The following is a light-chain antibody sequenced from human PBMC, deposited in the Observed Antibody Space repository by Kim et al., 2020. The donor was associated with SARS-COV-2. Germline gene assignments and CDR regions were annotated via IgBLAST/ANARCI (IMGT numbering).Light chain of an antibody. J-gene: IGLJ3*02. CDR1: SGHSNYA. CDR2: VNGDGSH. CDR3: QTWGTGSWV. V-gene: IGLV4-69*01. Sequence: ASVKLTCTLSSGHSNYAIAWHQQQPEKGPRYLMKVNGDGSHIKGDGIPDRFSGSTSGAERYLTIYSVQSEDEADYYCQTWGTGSWVFGGGTKVTVL.